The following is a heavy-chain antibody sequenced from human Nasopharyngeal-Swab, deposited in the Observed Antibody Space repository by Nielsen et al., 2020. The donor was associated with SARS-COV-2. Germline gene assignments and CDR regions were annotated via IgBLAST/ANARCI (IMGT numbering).Heavy chain of an antibody. CDR2: CSGGGNC. Sequence: SETLSLTCTVSGVSYDFMEAFYWAWIRQAPGQGLEWIGSCSGGGNCNFNPSLKSRVTIKSDTSKSELSLKLDSVTTADTAVYFCATQRGRYYFDYWGQGTLVTVSS. V-gene: IGHV4-61*08. J-gene: IGHJ4*02. CDR1: GVSYDFMEAFY. CDR3: ATQRGRYYFDY. D-gene: IGHD3-16*01.